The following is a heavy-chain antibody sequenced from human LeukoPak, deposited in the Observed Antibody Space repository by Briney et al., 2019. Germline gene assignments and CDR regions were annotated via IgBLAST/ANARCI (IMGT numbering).Heavy chain of an antibody. D-gene: IGHD3-10*01. Sequence: SETLTLTCTVSGGSISSYYWSWIRQPPGKGLEWIGYIYYSGSTNYNPSLKSRVTISVDTSKNQFSLKLSSVTAADTAVYYCARVGGLYGSGSYYGYWGQGTLASVSS. J-gene: IGHJ4*02. CDR1: GGSISSYY. CDR2: IYYSGST. V-gene: IGHV4-59*01. CDR3: ARVGGLYGSGSYYGY.